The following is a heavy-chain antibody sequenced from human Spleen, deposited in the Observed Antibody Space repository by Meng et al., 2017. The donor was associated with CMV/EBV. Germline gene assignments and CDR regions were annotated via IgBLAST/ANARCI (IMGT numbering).Heavy chain of an antibody. D-gene: IGHD6-13*01. CDR2: ISSSSSYI. Sequence: ASGFTFSSYSMNWVRQAPGKGLEWVSSISSSSSYIYYADSVKGRFTISRDNAKNSLYLQMNSLRADDTAVYYCARVEGVAAAGWFDSWGLGTLVTVSS. V-gene: IGHV3-21*01. J-gene: IGHJ5*01. CDR1: GFTFSSYS. CDR3: ARVEGVAAAGWFDS.